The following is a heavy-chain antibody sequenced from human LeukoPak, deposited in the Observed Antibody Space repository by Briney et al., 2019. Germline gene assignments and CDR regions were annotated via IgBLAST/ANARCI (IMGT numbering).Heavy chain of an antibody. CDR2: IRYDGSNK. J-gene: IGHJ4*02. CDR3: AKADSGSGYFDY. CDR1: GFTFSSYG. V-gene: IGHV3-30*02. Sequence: GGSLRLSCAASGFTFSSYGMHWVRQAPGKGLEWVAFIRYDGSNKYYADSVKVRFTISRDNSMNTLYLQMNSLRAEDTAVYYCAKADSGSGYFDYWGQGTLVTVSS. D-gene: IGHD2-15*01.